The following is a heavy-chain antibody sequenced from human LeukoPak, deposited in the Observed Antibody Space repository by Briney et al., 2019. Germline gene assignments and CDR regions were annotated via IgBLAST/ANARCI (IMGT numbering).Heavy chain of an antibody. CDR1: GFTFDDYA. CDR3: AKDIGSSKTGAFDI. Sequence: GGSLRLSCAASGFTFDDYAMHWVRQAPGKGLEWVSGIIWNSGSIGYADSVKGRFTISRDNAKNSLYLQMNSLRAEDTALYYCAKDIGSSKTGAFDIWGQGTMVTVSS. D-gene: IGHD6-13*01. CDR2: IIWNSGSI. J-gene: IGHJ3*02. V-gene: IGHV3-9*01.